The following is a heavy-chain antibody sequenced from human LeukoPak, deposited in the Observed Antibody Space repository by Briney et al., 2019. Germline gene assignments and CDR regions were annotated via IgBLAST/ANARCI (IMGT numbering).Heavy chain of an antibody. V-gene: IGHV3-23*01. CDR3: AKGGYYPDS. Sequence: GGSLRLSCAASGFTFSSYAMNWVRQAPGKGLEWVSSISGNGGSTNYADSVKGRFTISRDNSKNTLYLQMNSLRAEDTAAYYCAKGGYYPDSWGQGALVTVSS. CDR2: ISGNGGST. CDR1: GFTFSSYA. D-gene: IGHD3-22*01. J-gene: IGHJ4*02.